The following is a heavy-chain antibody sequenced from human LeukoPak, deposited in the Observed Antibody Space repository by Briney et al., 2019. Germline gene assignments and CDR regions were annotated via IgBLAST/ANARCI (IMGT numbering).Heavy chain of an antibody. Sequence: SETLSLTCTVSGGSISSYYWSWIRQPAGKGLEWIGRIYTSGSTNYNPSLKSRVTISVDTSKNQFSLKLSSVTAADTAVYYCARQWREGRLLWFGEYTNWFDPWGQGTLVTVSS. CDR1: GGSISSYY. V-gene: IGHV4-4*07. D-gene: IGHD3-10*01. CDR2: IYTSGST. J-gene: IGHJ5*02. CDR3: ARQWREGRLLWFGEYTNWFDP.